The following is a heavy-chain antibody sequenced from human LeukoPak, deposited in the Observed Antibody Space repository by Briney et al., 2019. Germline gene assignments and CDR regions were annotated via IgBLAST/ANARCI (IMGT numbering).Heavy chain of an antibody. CDR1: GGSFSGYY. Sequence: KPSETLSLTCAVYGGSFSGYYWSWIRQPLGKGLEWIGEINHSGSTNYNPSLKSRVTISVDTSKNQFSLKLSSVTAADTAVYYCARGGRGITIVGVVNRGTFAYWGQGTLVTVSS. CDR2: INHSGST. V-gene: IGHV4-34*01. J-gene: IGHJ4*02. CDR3: ARGGRGITIVGVVNRGTFAY. D-gene: IGHD3-3*01.